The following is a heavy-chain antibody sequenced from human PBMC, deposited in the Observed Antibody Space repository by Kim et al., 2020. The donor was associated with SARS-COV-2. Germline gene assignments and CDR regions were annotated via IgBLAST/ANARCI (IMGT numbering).Heavy chain of an antibody. CDR3: ARDGGNGYYHNPFDY. J-gene: IGHJ4*02. D-gene: IGHD3-3*01. Sequence: DSVKGRFTISRDNAKNSLYLQMNSLRAEDTAVYYCARDGGNGYYHNPFDYWGQGTLVTVSS. V-gene: IGHV3-11*01.